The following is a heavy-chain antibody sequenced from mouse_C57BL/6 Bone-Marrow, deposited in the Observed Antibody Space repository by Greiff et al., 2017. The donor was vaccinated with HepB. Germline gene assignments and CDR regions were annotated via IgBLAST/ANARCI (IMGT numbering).Heavy chain of an antibody. V-gene: IGHV7-3*01. CDR1: GFTFTDYY. Sequence: EVHLVESGGGLVQPGGSLSLSCAASGFTFTDYYMSWVRQPPGKALEWLGFIRNKANGYTTEYSASVKGRFTISRDNSQSILYLQMNALSAEDSATYYCARSHYYGSSYDWYFDVWGTGTTVTVSS. D-gene: IGHD1-1*01. CDR3: ARSHYYGSSYDWYFDV. CDR2: IRNKANGYTT. J-gene: IGHJ1*03.